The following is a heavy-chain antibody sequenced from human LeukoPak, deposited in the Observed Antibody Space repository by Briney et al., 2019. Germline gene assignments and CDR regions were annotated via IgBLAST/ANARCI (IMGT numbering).Heavy chain of an antibody. CDR1: GGSISSYY. CDR2: IYYSGST. J-gene: IGHJ5*02. CDR3: ARDRLLWGSHWFDP. D-gene: IGHD2-21*02. V-gene: IGHV4-59*01. Sequence: SETLSLTCTVSGGSISSYYWSWIRQPPGKGLEWIGYIYYSGSTNYNPSLKSRVTISVDTSKNQFSLKLSSVTAADTAVYYRARDRLLWGSHWFDPWGQGTLVTVSS.